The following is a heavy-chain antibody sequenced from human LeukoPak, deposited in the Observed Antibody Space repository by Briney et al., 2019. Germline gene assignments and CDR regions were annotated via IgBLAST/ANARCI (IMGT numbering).Heavy chain of an antibody. CDR3: ARGQTPCPRTCLDY. Sequence: GGSLRLSCVGSGFTFSSYWTTWVRQAPGKGLEWVANINQDGSEENYVGSVRGRFTISRDNARNSLFLQMNSLRAGDTAVYYCARGQTPCPRTCLDYWGQGTLVTVSS. J-gene: IGHJ4*02. D-gene: IGHD1-14*01. CDR1: GFTFSSYW. V-gene: IGHV3-7*04. CDR2: INQDGSEE.